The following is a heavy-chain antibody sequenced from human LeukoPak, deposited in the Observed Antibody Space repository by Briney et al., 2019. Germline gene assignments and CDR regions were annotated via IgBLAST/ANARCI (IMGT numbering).Heavy chain of an antibody. D-gene: IGHD2-2*01. V-gene: IGHV4-39*07. Sequence: SETLSLTCTVSGVSISSNSYYWGWIRQPPGKGLEWIGSIYYSGSTNYNPSLKSRVTISVDTSKNQFSLKLSSVTAADTAVYYCARRAYQLLYYYYYYMDVWGKGTTVTVSS. J-gene: IGHJ6*03. CDR1: GVSISSNSYY. CDR3: ARRAYQLLYYYYYYMDV. CDR2: IYYSGST.